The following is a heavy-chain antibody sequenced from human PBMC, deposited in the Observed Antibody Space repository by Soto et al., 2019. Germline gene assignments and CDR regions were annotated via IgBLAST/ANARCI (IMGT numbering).Heavy chain of an antibody. D-gene: IGHD6-19*01. V-gene: IGHV3-13*01. CDR3: TRANGGYSSGWYLRNAFDI. CDR2: IGTAGDT. J-gene: IGHJ3*02. CDR1: GFTFSSYD. Sequence: GGSLRLSCAAPGFTFSSYDMHWVRQATGKGLEWVSAIGTAGDTYYPGSVKGRFTISRENAKNSLYLQMNSLRAGDTAVYYCTRANGGYSSGWYLRNAFDIWGQGTMVTVSS.